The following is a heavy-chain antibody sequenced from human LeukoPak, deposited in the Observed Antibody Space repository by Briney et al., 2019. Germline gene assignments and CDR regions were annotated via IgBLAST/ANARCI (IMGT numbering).Heavy chain of an antibody. CDR3: AKDLGREKRLFDY. CDR1: GFTFSSYA. Sequence: GGSLRLSCAASGFTFSSYAMSWVRQAPGKGLEWVSAISGSGGSTYYADSVKGRFTISRDDSKNTLYLQMNSLRAEGTAVYYCAKDLGREKRLFDYWGQGTLVTVSS. J-gene: IGHJ4*02. V-gene: IGHV3-23*01. CDR2: ISGSGGST. D-gene: IGHD1-1*01.